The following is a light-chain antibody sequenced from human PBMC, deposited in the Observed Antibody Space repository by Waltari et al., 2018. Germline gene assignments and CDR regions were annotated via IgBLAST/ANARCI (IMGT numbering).Light chain of an antibody. CDR1: TSNVGTNP. V-gene: IGLV1-44*01. CDR2: YGY. CDR3: ATWDDSVTGHWV. J-gene: IGLJ2*01. Sequence: QSALTQPPSISGTPGQTVTISCSWGTSNVGTNPVNWYQQVPGTTTKLLIFYGYQRPAGVPDRFAGSVSDTSASLASSGLQSQDEADDYCATWDDSVTGHWVFGGGTKVTVL.